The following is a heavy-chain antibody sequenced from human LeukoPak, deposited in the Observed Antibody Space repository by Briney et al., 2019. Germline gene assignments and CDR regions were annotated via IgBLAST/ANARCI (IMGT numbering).Heavy chain of an antibody. V-gene: IGHV1-8*01. CDR2: MNLNSGNT. CDR3: ATETYGSGRSPRFDP. CDR1: GYTFTSYD. Sequence: ASVKVSCKASGYTFTSYDINWVRQATGQGLEWMGWMNLNSGNTGYAQKFQGRVTMTEDTSTDTAYMELSSLRSEDTAVYYCATETYGSGRSPRFDPWGQGTLVTVSS. J-gene: IGHJ5*02. D-gene: IGHD3-10*01.